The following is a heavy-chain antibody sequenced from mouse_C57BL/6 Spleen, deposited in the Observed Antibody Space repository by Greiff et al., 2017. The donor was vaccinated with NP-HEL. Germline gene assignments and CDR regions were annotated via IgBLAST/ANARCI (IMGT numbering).Heavy chain of an antibody. V-gene: IGHV1-22*01. J-gene: IGHJ3*01. Sequence: EVQLQQSGPELVKPGASVKMSCKASGYTFTDYNMHWVKQSHGKSLEWIGYINPNNGGTSYNQKFKGKATLTVNKSSSTAYMELRSLTSEDSAVYSCARYHDYDVGFAYWGQGTLVTVSA. CDR1: GYTFTDYN. CDR2: INPNNGGT. CDR3: ARYHDYDVGFAY. D-gene: IGHD2-4*01.